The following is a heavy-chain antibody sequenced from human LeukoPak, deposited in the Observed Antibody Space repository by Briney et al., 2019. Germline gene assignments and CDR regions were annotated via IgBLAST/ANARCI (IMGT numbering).Heavy chain of an antibody. V-gene: IGHV3-21*01. CDR2: ISSSSSYI. Sequence: GGSLRLSCAASGFTFSSYSMNWVRQAPGKGLEWVSSISSSSSYIYYADSVKGRFTISRDNAKNSLYLQMNSLRAEDTAVYYCGGSGSPAYYYYGMDVWGQGTTVTVSS. CDR3: GGSGSPAYYYYGMDV. CDR1: GFTFSSYS. J-gene: IGHJ6*02. D-gene: IGHD3-10*01.